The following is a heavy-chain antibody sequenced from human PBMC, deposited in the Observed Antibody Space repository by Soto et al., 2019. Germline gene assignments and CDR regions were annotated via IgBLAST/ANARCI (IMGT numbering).Heavy chain of an antibody. CDR3: ARDAAHLTGSHYYYYYYMDV. V-gene: IGHV4-61*01. CDR1: GGSVSSGSYY. J-gene: IGHJ6*03. Sequence: PSETLSLTCTVSGGSVSSGSYYWSWIRQPPGKGLEWIGYIYYSGSTNYNPSLKSRVTISVDTSKNQFSLKLSSVTAADTAVYYCARDAAHLTGSHYYYYYYMDVWGKGTTVTVSS. CDR2: IYYSGST. D-gene: IGHD3-9*01.